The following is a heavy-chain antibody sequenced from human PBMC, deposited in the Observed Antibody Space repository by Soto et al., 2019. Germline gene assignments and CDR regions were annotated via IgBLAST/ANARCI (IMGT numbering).Heavy chain of an antibody. CDR3: VRGYGDRYDGHGYLGRH. J-gene: IGHJ4*02. D-gene: IGHD3-22*01. Sequence: EVQLVESGGGLVQPGGSLRLSCAASGFTFSIYWMHWVRQAPGKGLGWVSRMNMDGSRTSYADFAKGRFTISRDDAKSTVYMQLSNLRAEDTAFYYCVRGYGDRYDGHGYLGRHWGQGTLVTVSS. V-gene: IGHV3-74*01. CDR2: MNMDGSRT. CDR1: GFTFSIYW.